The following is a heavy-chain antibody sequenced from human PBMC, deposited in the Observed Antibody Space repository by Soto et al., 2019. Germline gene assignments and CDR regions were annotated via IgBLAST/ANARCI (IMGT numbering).Heavy chain of an antibody. D-gene: IGHD5-12*01. Sequence: SGPTLVNPKQTLPLTCTFSGFSLSTSAMCVTWIRQSPGKALEWLALIDWDDDKYYRTNLKTGLTNSKDTFKNDVVLTMTDMDPVDTAAYYSARIQGTRMAATGYWGQGTLLAVSS. CDR2: IDWDDDK. CDR3: ARIQGTRMAATGY. CDR1: GFSLSTSAMC. J-gene: IGHJ4*02. V-gene: IGHV2-70*13.